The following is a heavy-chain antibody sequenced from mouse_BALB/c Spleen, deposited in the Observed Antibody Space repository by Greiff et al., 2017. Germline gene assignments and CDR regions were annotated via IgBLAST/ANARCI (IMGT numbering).Heavy chain of an antibody. Sequence: EVQLQQSGAELVKPGASVKLSCTASGFNIKDTYMHWVKQRPEQGLEWIGRIDPANGKTKYDPKFQGKATITADTSSNTAYLQLSSLTSEDTAVYYCARWLRRYWYFDVWGAGTTGTGSA. V-gene: IGHV14-3*02. D-gene: IGHD2-2*01. CDR1: GFNIKDTY. J-gene: IGHJ1*01. CDR2: IDPANGKT. CDR3: ARWLRRYWYFDV.